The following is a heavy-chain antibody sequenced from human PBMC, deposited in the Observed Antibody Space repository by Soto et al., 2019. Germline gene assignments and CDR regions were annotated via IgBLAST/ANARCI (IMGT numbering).Heavy chain of an antibody. CDR1: GCTFDDYA. CDR2: ISWNSGSI. D-gene: IGHD6-19*01. CDR3: AKGRSSGWYKGNAFDI. Sequence: EVQLVESGGGLVQPGRSLRLSCAASGCTFDDYAMHWVRQAPGKGLEWVSGISWNSGSIGYADSVKGRFTISRDNAKNSLYLQMNSLRAEDTALYYCAKGRSSGWYKGNAFDIWGQGTMVTVSS. J-gene: IGHJ3*02. V-gene: IGHV3-9*01.